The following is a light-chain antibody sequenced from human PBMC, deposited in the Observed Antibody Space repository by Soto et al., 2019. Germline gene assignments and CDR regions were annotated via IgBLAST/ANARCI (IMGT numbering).Light chain of an antibody. CDR3: QQYNTYSRT. V-gene: IGKV1-5*01. J-gene: IGKJ1*01. Sequence: DIQMTQSPSTLSASIVDRVTITCRASQRISSWLAWYQQKPGKAPKVLIYDASSLESGVPSRFSGSGSGTEFTLTISSLQPDDFATYYCQQYNTYSRTFGQGTKVDIK. CDR2: DAS. CDR1: QRISSW.